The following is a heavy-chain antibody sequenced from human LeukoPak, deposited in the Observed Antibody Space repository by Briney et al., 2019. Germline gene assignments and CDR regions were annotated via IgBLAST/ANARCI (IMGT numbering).Heavy chain of an antibody. CDR3: ARDGTTGTTGDWFDP. J-gene: IGHJ5*02. Sequence: GGSLRLSCEVSGSTFRNYWMSWIRQVPGKGLEWLACIKRDGSERHYVDSVRGRFTISRDNAKNSLYLQMNSLRAEDTAVYYCARDGTTGTTGDWFDPWGQGTLVTVSS. V-gene: IGHV3-7*01. D-gene: IGHD1-1*01. CDR2: IKRDGSER. CDR1: GSTFRNYW.